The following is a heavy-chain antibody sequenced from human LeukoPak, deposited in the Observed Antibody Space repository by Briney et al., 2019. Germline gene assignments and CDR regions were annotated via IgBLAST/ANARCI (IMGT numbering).Heavy chain of an antibody. Sequence: SETLSLTCAVYGGSFSGYYWSWIRQPPGKGLEWIGEINHSGSTNYNPSLKSRVTISVDTSKNQFSLKLSSVTAADTAVYYCARSDGSGSYYNPTYYYYYGMDVWGQGTTVTVSS. J-gene: IGHJ6*02. CDR1: GGSFSGYY. CDR2: INHSGST. D-gene: IGHD3-10*01. V-gene: IGHV4-34*01. CDR3: ARSDGSGSYYNPTYYYYYGMDV.